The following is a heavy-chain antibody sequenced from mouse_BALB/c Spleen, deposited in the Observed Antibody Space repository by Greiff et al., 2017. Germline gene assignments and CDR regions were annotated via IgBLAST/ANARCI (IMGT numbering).Heavy chain of an antibody. Sequence: QVQLQQSGAELVRPGSSVKISCKASGYAFSSYWMNWVKQRPGQGLEWIGQIYPGDGDTNYNGKFKGKATLTADKSSSTAYMQLSSLTSEDSAVYFCARSTTYYAMDYWGQGTSVTVSS. V-gene: IGHV1-80*01. CDR1: GYAFSSYW. J-gene: IGHJ4*01. CDR2: IYPGDGDT. D-gene: IGHD5-5*01. CDR3: ARSTTYYAMDY.